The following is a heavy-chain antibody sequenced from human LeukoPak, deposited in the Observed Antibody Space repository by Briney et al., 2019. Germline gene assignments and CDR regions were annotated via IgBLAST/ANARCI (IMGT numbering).Heavy chain of an antibody. CDR2: IYTSGST. V-gene: IGHV4-4*07. CDR1: GGSISSYD. D-gene: IGHD6-13*01. J-gene: IGHJ4*02. Sequence: PSETLSLTCTVSGGSISSYDWNWIRQPAGKGLEWFGRIYTSGSTNYNPSLKSRVTISLDKSKNQFSLKLSSVTAADTAVYYCASERLAAAGMPFDSWGQGTLVTVSS. CDR3: ASERLAAAGMPFDS.